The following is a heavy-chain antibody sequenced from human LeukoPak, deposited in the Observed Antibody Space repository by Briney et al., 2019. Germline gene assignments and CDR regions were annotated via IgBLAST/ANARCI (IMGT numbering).Heavy chain of an antibody. D-gene: IGHD3-22*01. V-gene: IGHV3-23*01. CDR2: ISASGGST. CDR1: GFTFSSYA. J-gene: IGHJ4*02. Sequence: PGGSLRLSCAASGFTFSSYAMSWVRQAPGKGLERVSAISASGGSTNYADSVRGRFTISRDNSKNTLYLQMNSLRAEDTAVYYCAKDLDYDTTPTFDYWGQGTLVTVSS. CDR3: AKDLDYDTTPTFDY.